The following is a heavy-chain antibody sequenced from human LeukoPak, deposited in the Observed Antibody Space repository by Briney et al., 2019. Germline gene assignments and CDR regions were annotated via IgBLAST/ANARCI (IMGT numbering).Heavy chain of an antibody. CDR3: ARELSRFSDPFDY. D-gene: IGHD2/OR15-2a*01. CDR1: GYTFTGNY. CDR2: TNPNSGGT. J-gene: IGHJ4*02. V-gene: IGHV1-2*04. Sequence: ASVKVSCKASGYTFTGNYMHWVRQAPGQGLEWMGWTNPNSGGTNYAQKFQGWVAMTSDTSISTAYMELSGLRSDDTAVYYCARELSRFSDPFDYWGQGTLVTVSS.